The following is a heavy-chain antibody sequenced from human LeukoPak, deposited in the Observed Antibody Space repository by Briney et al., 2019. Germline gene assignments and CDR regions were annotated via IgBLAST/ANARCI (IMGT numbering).Heavy chain of an antibody. J-gene: IGHJ4*02. D-gene: IGHD3-10*01. CDR1: GGSFSGYY. CDR3: ARQNGSGSYYTVYYFDY. Sequence: PAETLSLTCAVYGGSFSGYYWRWIRQPPGKGVEWSGEINHSGSTNYNPSLKRRVNISVDAYKKQFSLKVSCVTAGDGGVYYCARQNGSGSYYTVYYFDYWGQGTLVTVSS. CDR2: INHSGST. V-gene: IGHV4-34*01.